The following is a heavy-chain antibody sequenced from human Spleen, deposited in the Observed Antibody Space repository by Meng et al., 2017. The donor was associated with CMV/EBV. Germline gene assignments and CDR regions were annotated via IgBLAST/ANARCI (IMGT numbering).Heavy chain of an antibody. Sequence: SETLSLTCTVPGGSISSYYWSWIRQSPGKGLEWIGYVYYSGCTNYNPPFKSRVTISVDTSGNQFSLKLSSVTAADTAVYYCARGKKDITMIVVVRSYNWFDPWGQGTLVTVSS. D-gene: IGHD3-22*01. J-gene: IGHJ5*02. CDR3: ARGKKDITMIVVVRSYNWFDP. V-gene: IGHV4-59*12. CDR2: VYYSGCT. CDR1: GGSISSYY.